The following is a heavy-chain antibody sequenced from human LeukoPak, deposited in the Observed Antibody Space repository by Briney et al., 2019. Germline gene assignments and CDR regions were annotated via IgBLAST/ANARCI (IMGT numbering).Heavy chain of an antibody. Sequence: ASVKVSCRASGYTFTSYYMHWVRQAPGQGLEWMGGIIPIFGTANYAQKFQGRVTITADESTSTAYMELSSLRSEDTAVYYCARARYYGDYVYYYYYGMDVWGQGTTVTVSS. V-gene: IGHV1-69*13. CDR1: GYTFTSYY. CDR2: IIPIFGTA. D-gene: IGHD4-17*01. CDR3: ARARYYGDYVYYYYYGMDV. J-gene: IGHJ6*02.